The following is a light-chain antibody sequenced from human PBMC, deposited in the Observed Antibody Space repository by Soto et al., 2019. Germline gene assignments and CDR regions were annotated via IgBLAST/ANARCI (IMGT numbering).Light chain of an antibody. J-gene: IGKJ1*01. V-gene: IGKV1-39*01. CDR3: QQSYSTPET. CDR1: QSLSSY. CDR2: APS. Sequence: DIQMTQSPSSLSASVGDRVTITCRASQSLSSYLNWYQQKPGKAPKLLIYAPSSLQSGVPSRFSGSGSWTDFTLTISSLQPEDFATYYCQQSYSTPETFGQGTKVEIK.